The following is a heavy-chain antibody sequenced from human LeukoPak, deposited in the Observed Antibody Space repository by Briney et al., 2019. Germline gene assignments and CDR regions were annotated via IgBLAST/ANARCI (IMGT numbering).Heavy chain of an antibody. D-gene: IGHD3-9*01. CDR3: ARTRYYDILTGNILGSPPDY. CDR1: GFTSSPFA. Sequence: GGSLRLSCAASGFTSSPFAMNWVRQAPGKGLEWVSSISSSSTYIYYADSVKGRFTISRDNAKNSLYLQMNSLRAEDASVYYCARTRYYDILTGNILGSPPDYWRQGTLVTVSS. CDR2: ISSSSTYI. V-gene: IGHV3-21*01. J-gene: IGHJ4*02.